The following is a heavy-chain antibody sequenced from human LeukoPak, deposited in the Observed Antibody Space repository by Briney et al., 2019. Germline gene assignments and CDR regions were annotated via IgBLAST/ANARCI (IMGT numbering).Heavy chain of an antibody. J-gene: IGHJ4*02. Sequence: GASVKVSCKASGYAFTTYDINWVRQATGQGPEWIGWMNPNSGNTGYTQNFQGRVTMARNTSISTAYMELSSLRSEDTAVYYCARGQSSDGYGSGPDFDYWGQGTLVTVSS. CDR3: ARGQSSDGYGSGPDFDY. CDR2: MNPNSGNT. CDR1: GYAFTTYD. D-gene: IGHD3-10*01. V-gene: IGHV1-8*01.